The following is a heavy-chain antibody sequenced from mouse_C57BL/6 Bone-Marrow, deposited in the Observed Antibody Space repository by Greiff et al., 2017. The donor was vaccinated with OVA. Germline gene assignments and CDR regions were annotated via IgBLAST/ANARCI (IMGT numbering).Heavy chain of an antibody. D-gene: IGHD2-4*01. Sequence: VQLKESGGDLVKPGGSLKLSCAASGFTFSSYGMSWVRQTPDKRLEWVATISSGGSYTYYPDSVKGRFTISRDNAKNTLYLQMSSLKSEDTAMDYCARSYDYDVDDWGQGTTLTVSS. J-gene: IGHJ2*01. CDR2: ISSGGSYT. CDR1: GFTFSSYG. V-gene: IGHV5-6*01. CDR3: ARSYDYDVDD.